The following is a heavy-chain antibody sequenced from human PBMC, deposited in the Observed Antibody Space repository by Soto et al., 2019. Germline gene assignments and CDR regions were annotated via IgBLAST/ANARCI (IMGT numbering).Heavy chain of an antibody. CDR2: IHYSGGATYSP. V-gene: IGHV4-31*03. J-gene: IGHJ5*02. Sequence: QVQLQESGPGLVEPSQTLSLICTASGASIITDGYYWTWIRQHPGKGLEWLGYIHYSGGATYSPSYNPSLQSRISISVDISKSLFSLKLTSVTAADTAVYYCARGTTYYHASIGYQPFHHWGQGTLVTVSS. CDR1: GASIITDGYY. D-gene: IGHD3-22*01. CDR3: ARGTTYYHASIGYQPFHH.